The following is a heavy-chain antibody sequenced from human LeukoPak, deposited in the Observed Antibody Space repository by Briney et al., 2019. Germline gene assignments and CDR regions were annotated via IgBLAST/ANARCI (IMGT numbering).Heavy chain of an antibody. D-gene: IGHD3-10*01. CDR1: GFTFSSYG. Sequence: PGGSLRLSCAASGFTFSSYGMHLVRQAPGKGLEWVAVIWYDGSNKYYADSVKGRFTISRDNSKNTLYLQMNSLRAEDTAVYYCARGLLLWFGEPYYFDYWGQGTLVTVSS. CDR3: ARGLLLWFGEPYYFDY. V-gene: IGHV3-33*01. J-gene: IGHJ4*02. CDR2: IWYDGSNK.